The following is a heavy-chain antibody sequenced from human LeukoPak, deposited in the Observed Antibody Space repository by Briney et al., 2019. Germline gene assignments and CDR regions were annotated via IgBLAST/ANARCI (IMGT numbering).Heavy chain of an antibody. J-gene: IGHJ4*02. D-gene: IGHD1-7*01. V-gene: IGHV3-23*01. CDR1: GFTFSSYA. CDR2: ISGSGGST. Sequence: GGSLRLSCVASGFTFSSYAMSWVRQAPGKGLEWVSAISGSGGSTCYADSVKGRFTISRDNSKNTLYLQMNSLRAEDTAVYYCAPRENYGAFDYWGQGTLVTVSS. CDR3: APRENYGAFDY.